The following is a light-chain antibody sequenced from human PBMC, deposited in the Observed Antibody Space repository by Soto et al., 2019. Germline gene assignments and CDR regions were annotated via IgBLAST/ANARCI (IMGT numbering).Light chain of an antibody. CDR1: TSDVGGYNY. CDR3: TSYTGSNTYWV. V-gene: IGLV2-14*01. Sequence: QSALTQPASVSGSPGQSITISCTGTTSDVGGYNYVSWYQQHPDKAPKLMIYEVSNRPSGVSNRFSGSKSGNTASLTISGLQAEDEADYYCTSYTGSNTYWVFGGGTKVTVL. J-gene: IGLJ3*02. CDR2: EVS.